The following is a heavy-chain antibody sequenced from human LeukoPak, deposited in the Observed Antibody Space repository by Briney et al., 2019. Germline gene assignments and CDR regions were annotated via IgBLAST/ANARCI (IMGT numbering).Heavy chain of an antibody. CDR1: GGTFSSYA. CDR2: IIPIFGTA. J-gene: IGHJ4*02. Sequence: EASVKVSCKASGGTFSSYAISWVRQAPGQGLEWMGGIIPIFGTANYAQKFQGRVTITADESTSTAYMELSSLRSEDTAVYYCARGILIGYYTFDYWGQGTLVTVSS. V-gene: IGHV1-69*01. CDR3: ARGILIGYYTFDY. D-gene: IGHD3-9*01.